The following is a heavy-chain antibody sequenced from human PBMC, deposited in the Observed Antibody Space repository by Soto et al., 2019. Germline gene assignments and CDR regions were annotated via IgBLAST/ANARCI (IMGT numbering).Heavy chain of an antibody. J-gene: IGHJ1*01. Sequence: PSETLSLTCTVSGGSISSGGYYWSWIHQHPGKGLEWIGYIYYSGSTYYNPSLKSRVTISVDTSKNQFSLKLSSVTAADTAVYYCARVPAYGVLPAAIPEEYFQHWGQGTLVTVSS. D-gene: IGHD2-2*01. CDR2: IYYSGST. V-gene: IGHV4-31*03. CDR3: ARVPAYGVLPAAIPEEYFQH. CDR1: GGSISSGGYY.